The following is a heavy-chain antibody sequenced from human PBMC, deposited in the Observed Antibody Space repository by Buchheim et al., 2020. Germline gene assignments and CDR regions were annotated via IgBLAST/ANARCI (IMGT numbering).Heavy chain of an antibody. V-gene: IGHV3-15*01. CDR2: IKSKTDGGTT. J-gene: IGHJ6*02. Sequence: EVQLVESGGGLVKPGGSLRLSCAASGFTFSNAWMSWVRQAPGKGLEWVGRIKSKTDGGTTDYAAPVKGRFTISRDDSKNTPYLQMNSLKTEDTAVYYCTTGDYYGSGSDYYYGMDVWGQGTT. D-gene: IGHD3-10*01. CDR3: TTGDYYGSGSDYYYGMDV. CDR1: GFTFSNAW.